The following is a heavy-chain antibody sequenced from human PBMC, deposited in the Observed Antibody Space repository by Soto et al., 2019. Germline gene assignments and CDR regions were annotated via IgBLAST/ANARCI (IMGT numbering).Heavy chain of an antibody. CDR1: GFTFSSYA. CDR2: ISGSGGST. D-gene: IGHD4-17*01. CDR3: AKGRVTTVTTRNYYYCMDV. V-gene: IGHV3-23*01. J-gene: IGHJ6*03. Sequence: GGSLRLSCAASGFTFSSYAMSWVRQAPGKGLEWVSAISGSGGSTYYADSVKGRFTISRDNSKNTLYLQMNSLRAEDTAVYYCAKGRVTTVTTRNYYYCMDVWGKGTTVTVSS.